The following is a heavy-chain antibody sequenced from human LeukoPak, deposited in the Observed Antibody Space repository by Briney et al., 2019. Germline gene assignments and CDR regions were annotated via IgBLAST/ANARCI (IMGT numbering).Heavy chain of an antibody. V-gene: IGHV4-59*01. D-gene: IGHD6-19*01. CDR2: IYYSGST. CDR3: ASSPGESVVAGWGPVDY. J-gene: IGHJ4*02. CDR1: GGSISSYY. Sequence: SEALSLTCTVSGGSISSYYWSCIRQPPGKGLEWIGYIYYSGSTNYNPSLKSRVTISVDTSKNQFSLKLSSVTAADTAVYYCASSPGESVVAGWGPVDYWGQGTLVTVSS.